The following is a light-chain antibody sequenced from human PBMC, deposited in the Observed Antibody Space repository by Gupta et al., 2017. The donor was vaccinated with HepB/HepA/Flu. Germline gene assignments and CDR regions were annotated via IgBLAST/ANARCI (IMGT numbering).Light chain of an antibody. Sequence: DIVMTQSPVSLPVTPGEPASISCRSSQSLLHSNGYNYLDWFLQKPGQSPQLLIYLGSNRASGVPERFSGSGSGTDFTLKISRVEAEDVGVYYCMQDLQTPLTFGGGTKVEIK. J-gene: IGKJ4*01. CDR1: QSLLHSNGYNY. CDR2: LGS. CDR3: MQDLQTPLT. V-gene: IGKV2-28*01.